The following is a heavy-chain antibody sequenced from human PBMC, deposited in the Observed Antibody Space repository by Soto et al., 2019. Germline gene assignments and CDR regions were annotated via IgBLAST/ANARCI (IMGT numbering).Heavy chain of an antibody. V-gene: IGHV3-23*01. D-gene: IGHD2-2*01. CDR3: AKDGPIVVVPAALYYYYYGMDV. Sequence: GGSLRLSCAASGFTFSSYAMSWVRQTPGKGLEWVSAISGSGGSTYYADSVKGRFTISRDNSKNTLYLQMNSLRAEDTAVYYCAKDGPIVVVPAALYYYYYGMDVWGQGTTVTVSS. CDR2: ISGSGGST. CDR1: GFTFSSYA. J-gene: IGHJ6*02.